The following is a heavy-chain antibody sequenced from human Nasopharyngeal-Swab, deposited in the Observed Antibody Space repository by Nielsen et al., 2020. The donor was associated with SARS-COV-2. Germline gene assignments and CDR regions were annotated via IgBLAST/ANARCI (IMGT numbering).Heavy chain of an antibody. CDR3: ARDRNGFIYYYYGMDV. CDR1: GGTFSSYA. D-gene: IGHD3-3*01. Sequence: LVKVSCKASGGTFSSYAISWVRQAPGQGLEWMGRIIPILGIANYAQKFQGRVTITADKSTSTAYMELSSLRSEDTAVYYCARDRNGFIYYYYGMDVWGQGTTVTVSS. V-gene: IGHV1-69*04. J-gene: IGHJ6*02. CDR2: IIPILGIA.